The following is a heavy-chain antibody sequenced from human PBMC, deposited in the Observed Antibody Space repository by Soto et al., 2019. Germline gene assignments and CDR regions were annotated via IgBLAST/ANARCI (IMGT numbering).Heavy chain of an antibody. D-gene: IGHD6-13*01. J-gene: IGHJ4*02. Sequence: QVQLQQWGAGLLKPSETLSLTCAVYGGSFSGYYWSWIRQPPGKGLEWTGEINHSGSTNYNPSLKSRVTISVVTSKNQFSLKLSSVTAADTAVYYCARGGPIAAAGTQRGDYWGQGTLVTVSS. CDR1: GGSFSGYY. CDR3: ARGGPIAAAGTQRGDY. CDR2: INHSGST. V-gene: IGHV4-34*01.